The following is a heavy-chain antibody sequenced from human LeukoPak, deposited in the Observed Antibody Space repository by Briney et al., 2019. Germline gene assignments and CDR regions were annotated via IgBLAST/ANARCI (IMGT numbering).Heavy chain of an antibody. CDR2: ISSSGSSI. J-gene: IGHJ6*02. CDR3: ARAPLKDGMDV. CDR1: GFTFSSYE. V-gene: IGHV3-48*03. Sequence: GGSLRLSCAASGFTFSSYEMNWVRQAPGKGLEFISYISSSGSSIYYADSVKGRFTISRDNAKNSLYLQMNSLRGEDTAVYYCARAPLKDGMDVWGQGTTVTVSS.